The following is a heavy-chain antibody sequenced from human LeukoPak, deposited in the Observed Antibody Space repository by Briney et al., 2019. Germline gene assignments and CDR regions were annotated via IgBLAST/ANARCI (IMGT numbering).Heavy chain of an antibody. Sequence: SVKVSCKASGGTFSSYAISWVRQAPGQGLEWMGGIIPIFGTANYAQKFQGRVTITADESTSTAYMELSSLRSEDTAVYYCARTQLNPIAAPPAHDAYYFDYWGQGTLVTVSS. CDR2: IIPIFGTA. J-gene: IGHJ4*02. CDR3: ARTQLNPIAAPPAHDAYYFDY. CDR1: GGTFSSYA. V-gene: IGHV1-69*13. D-gene: IGHD6-6*01.